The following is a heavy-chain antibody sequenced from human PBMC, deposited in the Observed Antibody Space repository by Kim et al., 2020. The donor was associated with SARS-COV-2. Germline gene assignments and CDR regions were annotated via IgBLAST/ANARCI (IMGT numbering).Heavy chain of an antibody. D-gene: IGHD6-25*01. Sequence: STFYAESVKGRFTISRDNSKNTLYLQMNGLRAEDTAVYYCARDRSASFDYWGQGTLVTVSS. CDR3: ARDRSASFDY. V-gene: IGHV3-53*01. CDR2: ST. J-gene: IGHJ4*02.